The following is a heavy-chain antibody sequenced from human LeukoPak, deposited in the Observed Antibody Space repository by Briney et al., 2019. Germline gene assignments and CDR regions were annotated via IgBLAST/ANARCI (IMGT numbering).Heavy chain of an antibody. CDR1: GFTFSTYA. D-gene: IGHD6-6*01. CDR3: VKASSSSPQYNWFDA. Sequence: GGSLRLSCAASGFTFSTYAMSWVRQAPGKGLEWVSVVSGTGGRTYYADSVKGRFTISRDNSKNTLYLQMNSLGAEDTALYYCVKASSSSPQYNWFDAWGQGTLVTVSS. CDR2: VSGTGGRT. J-gene: IGHJ5*02. V-gene: IGHV3-23*01.